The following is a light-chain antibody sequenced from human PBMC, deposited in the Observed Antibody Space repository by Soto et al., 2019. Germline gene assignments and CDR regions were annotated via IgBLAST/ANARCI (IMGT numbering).Light chain of an antibody. CDR2: DAS. Sequence: DIVLTQSPGTLSLSPGERATLSCRASQSVSSYLAWYQQKPGQAPRLLIYDASTRATGISARFSGSGSGTDFTLNISSLEPDAVALYYCQPRSNWLVTFGQGTKVEVK. CDR3: QPRSNWLVT. J-gene: IGKJ1*01. CDR1: QSVSSY. V-gene: IGKV3-11*01.